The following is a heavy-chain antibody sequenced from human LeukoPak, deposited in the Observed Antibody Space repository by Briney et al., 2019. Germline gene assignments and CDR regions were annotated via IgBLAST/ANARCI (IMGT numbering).Heavy chain of an antibody. V-gene: IGHV4-31*03. D-gene: IGHD3/OR15-3a*01. CDR3: ARDQFAFGLFDY. CDR2: IYYSGST. CDR1: GGSISSGGYY. Sequence: SETLSLTCTVSGGSISSGGYYWSWIRQHPGKGLEWIGYIYYSGSTYYNPSLKSRVTISVDTSKNQFSLKLSSVTAADTAVYYCARDQFAFGLFDYWGQGTLVTVSS. J-gene: IGHJ4*02.